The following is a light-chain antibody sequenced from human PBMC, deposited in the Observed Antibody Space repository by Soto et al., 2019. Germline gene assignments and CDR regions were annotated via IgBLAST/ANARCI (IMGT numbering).Light chain of an antibody. Sequence: DIQMTQSPSSVSASVGDRVTITCRASQGISSWLAWYPQKPGKAPKLLIYAASNLQSGAPSRFSGSGSGTDFTLTISSLQPEDFATYYCQQANSVPLTFGGGTKVEIK. CDR1: QGISSW. CDR2: AAS. J-gene: IGKJ4*01. V-gene: IGKV1D-12*01. CDR3: QQANSVPLT.